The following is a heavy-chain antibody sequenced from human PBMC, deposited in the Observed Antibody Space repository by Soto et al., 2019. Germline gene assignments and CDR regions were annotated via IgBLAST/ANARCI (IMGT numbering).Heavy chain of an antibody. J-gene: IGHJ6*02. Sequence: QVYLEQSGAEVKKPGASVKVTCKASGYTFWNFGISWVRQAPGQGLEWMGWISPYNDNTNSAQKFQDRVTMTTDTSRRTAYVGLRRLRADDTAVYYCAGLPTSGYHTYYYYGMDVWGQGTTVTVSS. CDR1: GYTFWNFG. CDR3: AGLPTSGYHTYYYYGMDV. V-gene: IGHV1-18*01. D-gene: IGHD3-22*01. CDR2: ISPYNDNT.